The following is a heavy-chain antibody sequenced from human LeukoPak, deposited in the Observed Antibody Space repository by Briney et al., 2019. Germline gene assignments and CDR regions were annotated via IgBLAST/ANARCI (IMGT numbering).Heavy chain of an antibody. Sequence: SGPTLVNPTQTLTLTCTFSGFSLTTSGMCVSWIRQPTGKALAWLARIDWDDDKFYSTSLKTRLTISKDTSKNQVVLTMTNMDPVDTATYYCARTRFGDQGSRIDFWGQGTLVTVSS. V-gene: IGHV2-70*17. CDR3: ARTRFGDQGSRIDF. J-gene: IGHJ4*02. D-gene: IGHD3-10*01. CDR1: GFSLTTSGMC. CDR2: IDWDDDK.